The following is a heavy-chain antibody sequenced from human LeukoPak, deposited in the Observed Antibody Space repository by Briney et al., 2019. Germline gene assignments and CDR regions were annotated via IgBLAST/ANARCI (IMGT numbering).Heavy chain of an antibody. CDR2: ISASSNKT. Sequence: GGSLRLSCAASGFTFSSYAMSWVRQAPGKGLEWVSGISASSNKTYYADSVKGRFTISRDNSKNTLYLQMNSVRAEDTAIYYCAKGFYCSSSNCLLFDYWGQGTLVTVSS. CDR1: GFTFSSYA. D-gene: IGHD2-2*01. J-gene: IGHJ4*02. CDR3: AKGFYCSSSNCLLFDY. V-gene: IGHV3-23*01.